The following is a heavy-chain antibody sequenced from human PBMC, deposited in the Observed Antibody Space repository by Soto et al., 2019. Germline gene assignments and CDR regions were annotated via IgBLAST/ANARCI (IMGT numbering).Heavy chain of an antibody. CDR3: GFLGSSWPPGPGLYGMDV. CDR1: GFTFSNYA. CDR2: IVRNGGST. V-gene: IGHV3-64*04. D-gene: IGHD6-13*01. J-gene: IGHJ6*02. Sequence: PGGSLILSCSASGFTFSNYAMHWVRQAPGKGLEYVSAIVRNGGSTYYADSVKGRFTISRDNAKNSLYLQMNSLRAEDTAVYYCGFLGSSWPPGPGLYGMDVWGQGTTVTVSS.